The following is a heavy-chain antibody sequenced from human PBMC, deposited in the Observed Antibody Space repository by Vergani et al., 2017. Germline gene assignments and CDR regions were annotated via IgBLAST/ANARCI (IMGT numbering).Heavy chain of an antibody. Sequence: QVQLVQSGAEVKKPGSSVKVSCKASGGIFSSYDISWVRQAPGQGLEWMGGIIPIFGTAHYAQKFQGRVTITADESESTAYMELSSLRAEDTAVYYCASEYSGSSRFYYCYMDVWGQGTLVTVSS. CDR3: ASEYSGSSRFYYCYMDV. J-gene: IGHJ6*03. V-gene: IGHV1-69*01. D-gene: IGHD6-6*01. CDR1: GGIFSSYD. CDR2: IIPIFGTA.